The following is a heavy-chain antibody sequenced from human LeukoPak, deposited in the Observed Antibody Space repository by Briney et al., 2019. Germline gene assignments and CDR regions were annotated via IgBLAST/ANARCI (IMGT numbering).Heavy chain of an antibody. CDR3: TTVIAYDSNGQ. J-gene: IGHJ4*02. CDR2: IKSKTDGGTI. Sequence: GGSLRLSCAASGFTFSNAWMSWVRQAPGKGLEWVGRIKSKTDGGTIDYAAPVKDRFTISRDDSKNTLYLQMNSLKTEDTAMYYCTTVIAYDSNGQGGQGTLVTVSS. D-gene: IGHD3-22*01. CDR1: GFTFSNAW. V-gene: IGHV3-15*01.